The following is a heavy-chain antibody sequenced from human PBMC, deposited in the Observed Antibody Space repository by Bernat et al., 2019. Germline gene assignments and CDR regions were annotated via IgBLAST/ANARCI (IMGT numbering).Heavy chain of an antibody. V-gene: IGHV1-3*01. CDR3: ARARRDYIWGSYRPFDY. J-gene: IGHJ4*02. D-gene: IGHD3-16*02. CDR1: GYTFTSYA. CDR2: INAGNGNT. Sequence: QVQLVQSGAEVKKPGASVTVSCKASGYTFTSYAMHWVRQAPGQRLEWMGWINAGNGNTKYSQKFQGRVTITRDTSASTAYMELSSLRSEDTAVYYCARARRDYIWGSYRPFDYWGQGTLVTVSS.